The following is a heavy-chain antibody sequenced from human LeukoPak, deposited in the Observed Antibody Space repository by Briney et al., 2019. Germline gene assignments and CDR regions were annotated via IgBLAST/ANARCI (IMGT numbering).Heavy chain of an antibody. Sequence: GASVKVSCKASGSTFTGYYMHWVRQAPGQGLEWMGWINPNSGGTNYAQKFQGRVTMTRDTSISTAYMELSRLRSDDTAVYYCARGPIVVVPAAISRESWFDPWGQGTLVTVST. J-gene: IGHJ5*02. CDR2: INPNSGGT. CDR3: ARGPIVVVPAAISRESWFDP. D-gene: IGHD2-2*01. CDR1: GSTFTGYY. V-gene: IGHV1-2*02.